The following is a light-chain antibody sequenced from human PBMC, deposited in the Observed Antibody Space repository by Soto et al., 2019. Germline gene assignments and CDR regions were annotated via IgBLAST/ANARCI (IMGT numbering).Light chain of an antibody. CDR2: GAS. J-gene: IGKJ4*01. V-gene: IGKV1-17*01. Sequence: DFQMTQSPSSLSASVGDRVTITCRASQGIGDDLGWYQQRPGEVPKRLIYGASILPSGVPSRFSGSGSGTEFTLTISGLQPEDFATYSCLEHNTYPFTFGGGTKVEIK. CDR3: LEHNTYPFT. CDR1: QGIGDD.